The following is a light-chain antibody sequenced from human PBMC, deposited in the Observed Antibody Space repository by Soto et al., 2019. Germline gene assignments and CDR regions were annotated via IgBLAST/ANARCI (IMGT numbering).Light chain of an antibody. V-gene: IGKV3-20*01. Sequence: EIVLTQSPGTLSLSPGERATLSCRASQSVSSSYLAWYQQKPGQAPRLLIYDASSRATGIPDRFSGSGSGTDFTLTTSRLEPEDFAVYYCQQYGSIPWTFGQGTKVDIK. CDR2: DAS. CDR1: QSVSSSY. CDR3: QQYGSIPWT. J-gene: IGKJ1*01.